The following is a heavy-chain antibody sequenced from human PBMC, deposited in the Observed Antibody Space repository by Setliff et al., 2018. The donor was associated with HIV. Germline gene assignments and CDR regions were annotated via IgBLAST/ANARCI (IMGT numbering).Heavy chain of an antibody. J-gene: IGHJ6*02. CDR2: ISGSGRGT. CDR1: GFTFSDYA. D-gene: IGHD2-2*01. CDR3: ARSEKYCSSVSCFRGCYGMDV. Sequence: GGSLRLSCAASGFTFSDYAMSWVRQAPGKGLEWVSAISGSGRGTYYADSVKGRFTISRDNAKNSLYLQMSSLRAEDTAIYYCARSEKYCSSVSCFRGCYGMDVWGHGATVTAP. V-gene: IGHV3-23*01.